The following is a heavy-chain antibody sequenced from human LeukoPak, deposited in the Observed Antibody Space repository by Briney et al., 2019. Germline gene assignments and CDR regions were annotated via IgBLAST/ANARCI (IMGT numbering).Heavy chain of an antibody. D-gene: IGHD4-23*01. V-gene: IGHV3-30*18. CDR2: TTHDAMYT. CDR3: TKGGGISANPLDP. CDR1: GFSLWTSG. Sequence: GGSLRLSCAASGFSLWTSGIHWVRQAPGKGLEWLSLTTHDAMYTNYADSVKGRFTISTDTSKNTVYLQMNSLRPEDTAVYYCTKGGGISANPLDPWGQGTLVIVSS. J-gene: IGHJ5*02.